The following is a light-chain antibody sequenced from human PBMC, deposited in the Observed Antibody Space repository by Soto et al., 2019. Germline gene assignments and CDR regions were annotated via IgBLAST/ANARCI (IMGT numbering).Light chain of an antibody. V-gene: IGLV2-14*01. Sequence: QSALTQPASVSGSPGQSITFSCTGTSSDVGGYNYVSWYQQHPGKAPKLMIYEVSNRPSGVSNRFSGSKSGNTASLTISGLQAEDEADYYCSSYTSSRVVVFGGGTKLT. CDR3: SSYTSSRVVV. J-gene: IGLJ2*01. CDR1: SSDVGGYNY. CDR2: EVS.